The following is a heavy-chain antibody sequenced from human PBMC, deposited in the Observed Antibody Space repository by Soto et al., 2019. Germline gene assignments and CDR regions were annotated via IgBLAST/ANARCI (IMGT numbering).Heavy chain of an antibody. CDR1: GFTFSSYA. V-gene: IGHV3-23*01. Sequence: GGSLRLSCAASGFTFSSYAMSWVRQATGKGLEWVSAISGSGGSTYYADSVKGRFTISRDNSKNTLYLQMKGLRAENTAVYYYAKDGPSWNDMTFDHWGQGTLVTVSS. CDR2: ISGSGGST. D-gene: IGHD1-1*01. J-gene: IGHJ4*02. CDR3: AKDGPSWNDMTFDH.